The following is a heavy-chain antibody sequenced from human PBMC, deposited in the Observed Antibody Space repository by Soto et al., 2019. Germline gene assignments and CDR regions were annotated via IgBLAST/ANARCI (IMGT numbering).Heavy chain of an antibody. V-gene: IGHV4-30-2*01. J-gene: IGHJ5*02. CDR3: ARVSWVPGGFDP. D-gene: IGHD1-1*01. CDR1: GGSISSGGYS. CDR2: IYHSGST. Sequence: QLQLQESGSGLVKPSQTLSLTCAVSGGSISSGGYSWSWIRQPPGKGLEWIGYIYHSGSTYYNPSLQRRVTISVDRSKNQFSLKLSSVTAADTAVYYCARVSWVPGGFDPWGQGTLVTVSS.